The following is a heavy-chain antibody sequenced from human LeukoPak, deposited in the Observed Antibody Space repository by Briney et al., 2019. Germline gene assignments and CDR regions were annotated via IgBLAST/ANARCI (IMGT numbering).Heavy chain of an antibody. D-gene: IGHD5-12*01. J-gene: IGHJ4*02. CDR1: GFAFSSYV. CDR3: ARGYSGYFYY. Sequence: GGSPRLSCAASGFAFSSYVMSWVRQAPGKGLVWVSRIDGDGSSTNYADSVKGRFTISRDNAKNTLYLQMNSLRAEDTAVYYCARGYSGYFYYWGQGTLVTVSS. CDR2: IDGDGSST. V-gene: IGHV3-74*01.